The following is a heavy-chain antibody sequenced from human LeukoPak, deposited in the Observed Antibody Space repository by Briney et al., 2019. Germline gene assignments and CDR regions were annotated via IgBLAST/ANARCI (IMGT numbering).Heavy chain of an antibody. J-gene: IGHJ4*02. V-gene: IGHV4-59*02. Sequence: SETLSLTCTVSGGSVTDYYWTWIRQSPGKGLEWIGYIYYTGTSYNPSLTSRVTISADTSKNQFSLKLISVTGADTVVYYCASRKLGNDYWGQGTLVTVSS. D-gene: IGHD7-27*01. CDR2: IYYTGT. CDR1: GGSVTDYY. CDR3: ASRKLGNDY.